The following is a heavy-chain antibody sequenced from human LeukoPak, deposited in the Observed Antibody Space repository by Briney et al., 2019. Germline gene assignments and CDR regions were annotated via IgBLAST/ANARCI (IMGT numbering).Heavy chain of an antibody. CDR3: ARHYDYFDY. Sequence: PSETLSLTCTVSGGSISSYYWSWIRQPPGKGLEWIGYIYYSGSTNYNPSLKSRVTISVDTSKNQSSLKLSSVTAADTAVYYCARHYDYFDYWGQGTLVTVSS. CDR2: IYYSGST. D-gene: IGHD3-16*01. V-gene: IGHV4-59*08. J-gene: IGHJ4*02. CDR1: GGSISSYY.